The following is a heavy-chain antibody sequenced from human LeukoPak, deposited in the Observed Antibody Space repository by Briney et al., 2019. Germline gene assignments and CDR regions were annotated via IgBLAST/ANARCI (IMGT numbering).Heavy chain of an antibody. CDR3: AARGGRNGYNSIDY. D-gene: IGHD5-24*01. CDR1: GFTFSTYT. Sequence: GGSLRLSCAASGFTFSTYTMNWVRQAPGKGLEWVSSISSSSSYIYYADSVKGRFTISRDNAKNSLYLQMNNLRAEDTAVYYCAARGGRNGYNSIDYWGQVTLVTVSS. V-gene: IGHV3-21*01. J-gene: IGHJ4*02. CDR2: ISSSSSYI.